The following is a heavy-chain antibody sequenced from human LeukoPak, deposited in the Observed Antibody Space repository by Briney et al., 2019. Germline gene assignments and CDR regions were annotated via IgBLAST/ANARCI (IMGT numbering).Heavy chain of an antibody. CDR3: ARGSSYYYGSGSYYNERDNWFDP. D-gene: IGHD3-10*01. CDR1: GYSISSGYY. V-gene: IGHV4-38-2*01. J-gene: IGHJ5*02. CDR2: IHHSGST. Sequence: PSETLSLTCAVSGYSISSGYYWGWIRPPPGKGLEWIGSIHHSGSTYYNPSLKSRVTISVDTSKNQVSLKLSSVTAADTAVYYCARGSSYYYGSGSYYNERDNWFDPWGQGTLVTVSS.